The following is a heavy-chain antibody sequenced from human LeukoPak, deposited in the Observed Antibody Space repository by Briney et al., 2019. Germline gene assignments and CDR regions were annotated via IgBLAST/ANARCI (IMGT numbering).Heavy chain of an antibody. CDR1: GGSISSSSYY. CDR3: ARGSRVVRGVISYFDY. CDR2: IYYSGST. J-gene: IGHJ4*02. Sequence: SETLSLTCTVSGGSISSSSYYWGWIRQPPGKGLEWIGSIYYSGSTYYNPSLKSRVTISVDTSKNQFSLKLSSVTAADTAVYYCARGSRVVRGVISYFDYWGQGTLVTVSS. D-gene: IGHD3-10*01. V-gene: IGHV4-39*07.